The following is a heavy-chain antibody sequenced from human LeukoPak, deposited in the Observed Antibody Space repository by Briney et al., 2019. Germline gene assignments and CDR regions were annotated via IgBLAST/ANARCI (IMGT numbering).Heavy chain of an antibody. CDR3: ARIGSSSWYPRYYYYYYMDV. V-gene: IGHV4-34*01. Sequence: SETLSLTCAVYGGSFSGYYWSWIRQPPGKGLEWIGEINHSGSTNYNPSLKSRVTISVDTSKNQFSLKLSSVTAADTAVYYCARIGSSSWYPRYYYYYYMDVWGKGTTVTVSS. CDR1: GGSFSGYY. J-gene: IGHJ6*03. CDR2: INHSGST. D-gene: IGHD6-13*01.